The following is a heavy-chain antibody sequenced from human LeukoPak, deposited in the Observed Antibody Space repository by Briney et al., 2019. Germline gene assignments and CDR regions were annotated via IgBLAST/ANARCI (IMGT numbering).Heavy chain of an antibody. CDR3: ARALPGSSWRSYYFDY. Sequence: GASVKVSCKASGYTFTSYGISWVRQAPGQGLEWMGWISAYNGNTNYAQKLQGRVTMTTDTSTSTAYMELRSLRSDDTAVYYCARALPGSSWRSYYFDYWGQGTLVTVSS. CDR1: GYTFTSYG. D-gene: IGHD6-13*01. CDR2: ISAYNGNT. J-gene: IGHJ4*02. V-gene: IGHV1-18*01.